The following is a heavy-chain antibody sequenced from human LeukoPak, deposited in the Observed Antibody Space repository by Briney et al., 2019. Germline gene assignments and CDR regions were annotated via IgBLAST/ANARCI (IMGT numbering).Heavy chain of an antibody. J-gene: IGHJ5*02. CDR3: ARVTSRLGWFDP. D-gene: IGHD1-14*01. CDR2: ISHSGST. V-gene: IGHV4-38-2*02. CDR1: GYSISSGYY. Sequence: SETLSLTYTVSGYSISSGYYWGWIRQPPGKGLEWIGSISHSGSTYYNPSLKSRVTISVDTSKNQFSLKLRSVTAADTAVYYCARVTSRLGWFDPWGQGTLVTVSS.